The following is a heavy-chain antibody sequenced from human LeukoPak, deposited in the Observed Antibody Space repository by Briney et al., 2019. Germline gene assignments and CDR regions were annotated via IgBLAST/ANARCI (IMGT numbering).Heavy chain of an antibody. D-gene: IGHD3-9*01. V-gene: IGHV3-11*06. CDR2: ISSSSSYT. CDR1: GFTFSDYY. J-gene: IGHJ4*02. Sequence: GGSLRLSCAASGFTFSDYYMSWIRQAPGKGLEWVSYISSSSSYTNYADSVKGRFTISRDNAKNSLYLKMNSLRAEDTAVYYCARGPYSYNYDNPVDYFDYWGQGTLVTVSS. CDR3: ARGPYSYNYDNPVDYFDY.